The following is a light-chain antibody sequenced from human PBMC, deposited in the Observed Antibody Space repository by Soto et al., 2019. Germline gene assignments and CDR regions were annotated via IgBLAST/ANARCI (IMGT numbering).Light chain of an antibody. J-gene: IGLJ1*01. Sequence: QSVLTQPASVSGSPGQSITISCTGTSSDVGSYNLVSWYQHHPGKAPKLMIYEVSKRPSGVSNRFSGSKSGNTASLTISGLQAEDEADYYCGSYAGSSPLYVFGTGTKVTAL. CDR2: EVS. CDR3: GSYAGSSPLYV. CDR1: SSDVGSYNL. V-gene: IGLV2-23*02.